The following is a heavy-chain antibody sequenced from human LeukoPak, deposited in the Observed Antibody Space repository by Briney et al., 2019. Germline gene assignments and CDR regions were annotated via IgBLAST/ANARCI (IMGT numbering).Heavy chain of an antibody. CDR1: GFTFSAYW. CDR3: AKALNYGGNSLYDY. Sequence: GGSLRLSCAASGFTFSAYWMHWVRQAPGKGLEWVAFIRYDGSNKYYADSVKGRFTISRDNSKNTLYLQMNSLRAEDTAVYYCAKALNYGGNSLYDYWGQGTLVTVSS. CDR2: IRYDGSNK. D-gene: IGHD4-23*01. V-gene: IGHV3-30*02. J-gene: IGHJ4*02.